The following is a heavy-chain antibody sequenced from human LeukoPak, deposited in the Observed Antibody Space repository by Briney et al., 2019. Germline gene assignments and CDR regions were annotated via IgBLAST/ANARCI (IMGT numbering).Heavy chain of an antibody. Sequence: PSETLSLTCAVYGGSFSGYYWSWIRQPPGKGLEWIGEINHSGSTNYNPSLKSRVTISVDTSKNQFSLKLSSVTAADTAVYYCARGGGSYPRRAFDIWGQGTMVTVSS. D-gene: IGHD1-26*01. CDR2: INHSGST. J-gene: IGHJ3*02. V-gene: IGHV4-34*01. CDR1: GGSFSGYY. CDR3: ARGGGSYPRRAFDI.